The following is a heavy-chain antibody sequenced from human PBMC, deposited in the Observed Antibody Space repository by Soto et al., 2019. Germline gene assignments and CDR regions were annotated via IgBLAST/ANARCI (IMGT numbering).Heavy chain of an antibody. J-gene: IGHJ4*02. D-gene: IGHD2-21*02. CDR1: GGSISSGDW. Sequence: QVQLQESGPGLVKPSGTLSLTCAVSGGSISSGDWCWSWVRQSPGRGLELIGAIYYSGSTTYNPCLKSRVTISAVKSENQFSLRLSSVTAADTAVYYCARSGCDSIFGSLAYWDQGTLVTVSS. CDR2: IYYSGST. V-gene: IGHV4-4*02. CDR3: ARSGCDSIFGSLAY.